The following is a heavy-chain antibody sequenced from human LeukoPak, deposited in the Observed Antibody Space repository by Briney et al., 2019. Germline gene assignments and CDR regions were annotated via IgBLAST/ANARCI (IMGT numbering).Heavy chain of an antibody. J-gene: IGHJ4*02. Sequence: GGSLRLSCAGSGLTFSSNYMSWVRQAPGKGLEWVSVIYSGGSTYYADSVKGRFTISRDNSKNTLYLQMNSLRAEDTAVYYCASGETTAFDYWGQGTLVTVSS. CDR2: IYSGGST. V-gene: IGHV3-66*01. CDR1: GLTFSSNY. CDR3: ASGETTAFDY. D-gene: IGHD4-11*01.